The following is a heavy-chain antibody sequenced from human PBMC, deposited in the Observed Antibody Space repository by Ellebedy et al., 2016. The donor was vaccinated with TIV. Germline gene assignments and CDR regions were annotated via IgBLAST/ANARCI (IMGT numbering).Heavy chain of an antibody. CDR1: GYTFTNYD. Sequence: AASVKVSCKASGYTFTNYDITWVRQAPGQGLEWMGCIIAYNGDTKYTEKFQGRVTMTTDTSTGTAYMELRSLRSDDTAVYYCVREGTRSFDDWGQGTLVTVSS. V-gene: IGHV1-18*01. CDR2: IIAYNGDT. CDR3: VREGTRSFDD. D-gene: IGHD3-10*01. J-gene: IGHJ4*02.